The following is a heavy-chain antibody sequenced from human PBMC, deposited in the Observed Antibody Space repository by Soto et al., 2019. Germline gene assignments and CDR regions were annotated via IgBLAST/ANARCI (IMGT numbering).Heavy chain of an antibody. CDR3: ARIVATIFDGYYYFDY. D-gene: IGHD5-12*01. CDR1: GGSISSGGYY. Sequence: QVQLQESGPGLVKPSQTLSLTCTVSGGSISSGGYYWSWIRQHPGKGLEWIGYIYYSGSTYYNPSLKSRVTISVDPSKNQFSLKLSSVTAADTAVYYCARIVATIFDGYYYFDYWGQGTLVTVSS. J-gene: IGHJ4*02. CDR2: IYYSGST. V-gene: IGHV4-31*03.